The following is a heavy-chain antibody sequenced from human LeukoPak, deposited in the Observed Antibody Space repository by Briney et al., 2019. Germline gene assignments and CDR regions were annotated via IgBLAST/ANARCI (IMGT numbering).Heavy chain of an antibody. CDR1: GFTFSSYG. CDR2: ISGSGGST. CDR3: AKGGYSGYFEY. V-gene: IGHV3-23*01. D-gene: IGHD5-12*01. J-gene: IGHJ4*02. Sequence: GGSLRLSCAASGFTFSSYGMSWVRQAPGKGLEWVPAISGSGGSTYYADSVKGRFTISRDNSKNTLYLQMNSLRAEDTAVYYCAKGGYSGYFEYWGQGTLVTVSS.